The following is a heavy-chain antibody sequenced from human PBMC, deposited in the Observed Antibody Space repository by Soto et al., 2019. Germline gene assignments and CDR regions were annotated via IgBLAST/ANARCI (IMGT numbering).Heavy chain of an antibody. J-gene: IGHJ4*02. CDR2: INPSGGST. Sequence: SVNVSCKASVATVTGYYMHLVRQAPGQGLEWMGIINPSGGSTSYAQKFKGRVTMTRDTSTSTVYMEMSSLRSEDTAVYYWARPLAAAGLDFDYWGQGTLVTGSS. CDR3: ARPLAAAGLDFDY. D-gene: IGHD6-13*01. V-gene: IGHV1-46*01. CDR1: VATVTGYY.